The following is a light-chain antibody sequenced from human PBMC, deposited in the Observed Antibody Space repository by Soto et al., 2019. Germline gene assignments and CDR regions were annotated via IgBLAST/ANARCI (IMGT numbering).Light chain of an antibody. CDR1: SSDVAFYNF. V-gene: IGLV2-14*01. Sequence: QSALTQPASVSGSPGQSITFSCSGTSSDVAFYNFVSWYQQHPGKAPKLMIYDVTTRPSGVSSRFFGSKSGNTASLTISGLQAEDEADYYCSSYTNSSTPSYVFGTGTKLTVL. CDR2: DVT. J-gene: IGLJ1*01. CDR3: SSYTNSSTPSYV.